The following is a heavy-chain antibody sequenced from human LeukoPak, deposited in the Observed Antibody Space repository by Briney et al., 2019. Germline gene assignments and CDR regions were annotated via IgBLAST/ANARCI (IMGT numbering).Heavy chain of an antibody. CDR3: ARDLDY. CDR1: GFTFSSYA. V-gene: IGHV3-7*01. Sequence: PGGSLRLSCAASGFTFSSYAMSWVRQAPGKGLEWVASIKQDGTEKYYVDSVKGRFTISRDNAKNSLYLQMNSLRAEDTGVYYCARDLDYWGQGTLVTVSS. J-gene: IGHJ4*02. CDR2: IKQDGTEK.